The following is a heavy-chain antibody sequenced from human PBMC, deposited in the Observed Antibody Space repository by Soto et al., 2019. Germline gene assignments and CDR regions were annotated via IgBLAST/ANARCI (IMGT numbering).Heavy chain of an antibody. D-gene: IGHD3-22*01. CDR2: ISGDSNYI. CDR1: GFSFSGYN. V-gene: IGHV3-21*01. Sequence: GGSLRLSCAASGFSFSGYNMNWVRQAPGKGLEWVSSISGDSNYIYYSDSVQGRFTISRDNAKNSVYLQMNSLRAEDTAVYYCARVVYFDRSAYGLWGQGTMVTVSS. CDR3: ARVVYFDRSAYGL. J-gene: IGHJ3*01.